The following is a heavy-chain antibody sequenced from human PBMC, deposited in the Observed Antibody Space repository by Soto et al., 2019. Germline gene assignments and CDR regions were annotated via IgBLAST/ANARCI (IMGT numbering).Heavy chain of an antibody. J-gene: IGHJ5*02. Sequence: ESLKISCRTSGYKFTSSWIAWVRQMPGKGLEWMGIIFPSDSDTRYSPSFQGQVTISADRSTSTVFLQWASLKASDTAVYFCARKDKSGYFNWFDPWGQGTLVTVSS. CDR1: GYKFTSSW. CDR2: IFPSDSDT. D-gene: IGHD3-22*01. V-gene: IGHV5-51*01. CDR3: ARKDKSGYFNWFDP.